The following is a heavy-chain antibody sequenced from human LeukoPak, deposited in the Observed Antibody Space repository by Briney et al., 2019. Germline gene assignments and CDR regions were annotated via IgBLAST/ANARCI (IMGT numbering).Heavy chain of an antibody. CDR2: ISSSSSYI. J-gene: IGHJ4*02. CDR3: ARDRIAARRLFDY. CDR1: GFTFSSYS. Sequence: GGPLRLSCAASGFTFSSYSMNWVRKAPGKGLEWVSSISSSSSYIYYADSVKGRFTISRDNAKNSLYLQMNSLRAEDTAVYYCARDRIAARRLFDYWGQGTLVTVFS. D-gene: IGHD6-6*01. V-gene: IGHV3-21*01.